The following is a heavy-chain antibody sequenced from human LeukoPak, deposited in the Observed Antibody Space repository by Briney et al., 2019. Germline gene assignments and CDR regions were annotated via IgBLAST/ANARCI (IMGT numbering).Heavy chain of an antibody. CDR1: EFSVGSNY. Sequence: GGSLRLSCAASEFSVGSNYMTWVRQAPGKGLEWVSGISWNSGSIGYADSVKGRFTISRDNAKNSLYLQMNSLRAEDTALYYCAKVIAYCGGDCPFDYWGQGTLVTVSS. CDR2: ISWNSGSI. CDR3: AKVIAYCGGDCPFDY. D-gene: IGHD2-21*02. V-gene: IGHV3-9*01. J-gene: IGHJ4*02.